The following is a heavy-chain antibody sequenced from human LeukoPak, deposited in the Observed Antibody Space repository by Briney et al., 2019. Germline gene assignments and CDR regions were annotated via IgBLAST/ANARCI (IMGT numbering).Heavy chain of an antibody. Sequence: SETLSLTCAVYGGSFSGYYWSWIRQPPGKGLEWIGEINHSGSTNYNPSLKSRVTISVDTSKNQFSLKLSSVTAADTAVYYCARMFRSSWYINWFDPWGQGTLVTVSS. CDR3: ARMFRSSWYINWFDP. J-gene: IGHJ5*02. CDR1: GGSFSGYY. V-gene: IGHV4-34*01. D-gene: IGHD6-13*01. CDR2: INHSGST.